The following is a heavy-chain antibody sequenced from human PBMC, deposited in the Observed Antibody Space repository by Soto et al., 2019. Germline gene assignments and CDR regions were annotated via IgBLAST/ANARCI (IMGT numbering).Heavy chain of an antibody. Sequence: SETLSLTCSVSGGSISSYYWSWIRQPPGKGLEWIGYIYYSGSTNYNPSLKSRVTISVDTSKNQFSLKLSSVTAADTAVYYCGRVPDRWGQGTLVTVSS. CDR3: GRVPDR. CDR1: GGSISSYY. D-gene: IGHD2-2*01. CDR2: IYYSGST. V-gene: IGHV4-59*12. J-gene: IGHJ5*02.